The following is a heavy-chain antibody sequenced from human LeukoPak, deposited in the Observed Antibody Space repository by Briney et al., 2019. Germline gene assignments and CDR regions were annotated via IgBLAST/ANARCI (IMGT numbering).Heavy chain of an antibody. V-gene: IGHV3-33*01. CDR3: ARLRNDAFDI. J-gene: IGHJ3*02. CDR2: IWTVGSNT. CDR1: GFTFSSYG. D-gene: IGHD1-14*01. Sequence: GRSRRLSCAASGFTFSSYGMNWVRRAPGKGLEWVAVIWTVGSNTYYVDSVKGRFTISRDNSKSTLYLQMNSLTAADTDVYYCARLRNDAFDIWGQGTVVTVSS.